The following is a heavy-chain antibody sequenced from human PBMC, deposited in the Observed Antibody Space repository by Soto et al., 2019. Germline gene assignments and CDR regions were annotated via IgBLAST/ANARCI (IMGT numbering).Heavy chain of an antibody. D-gene: IGHD2-15*01. Sequence: EVHLVESGGGLVQPGGSLRLSCAASGFTFSSSAMYWVRQAPGKGLEWISYIHPGGQTIFYAESVKGRFTISRDNAKHSVYLQMNSLRAEDTAVYYCARRGSRWGRGTKVTVSS. CDR2: IHPGGQTI. V-gene: IGHV3-48*03. CDR3: ARRGSR. CDR1: GFTFSSSA. J-gene: IGHJ3*01.